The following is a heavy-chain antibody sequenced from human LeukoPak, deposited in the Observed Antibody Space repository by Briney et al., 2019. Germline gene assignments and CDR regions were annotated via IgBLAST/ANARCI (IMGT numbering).Heavy chain of an antibody. CDR2: ISSSSSTI. V-gene: IGHV3-48*01. J-gene: IGHJ4*02. CDR1: GFSFSGYG. CDR3: ASYGSGSYALFY. D-gene: IGHD3-10*01. Sequence: PGGSLRLSCAASGFSFSGYGMNWVRQAPGKGLEWVSYISSSSSTIYYADSVRGRFTISRDDAKNSLYLQMNSLRAEDTAVYYCASYGSGSYALFYWGQGTLVTVSS.